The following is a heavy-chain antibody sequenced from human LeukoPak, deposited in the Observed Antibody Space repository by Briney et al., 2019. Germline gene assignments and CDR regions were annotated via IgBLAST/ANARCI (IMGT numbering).Heavy chain of an antibody. D-gene: IGHD2-2*01. CDR2: IYYSGST. J-gene: IGHJ5*01. V-gene: IGHV4-30-4*01. Sequence: SETLSLTCTVSGGSINSGDYYWSWIRQPPGKGLEWIGYIYYSGSTYYNPSLKSRVTISIDTSKNQFSLKLSSVTAADTAVYYCARDNSYCTTTSCYAYNWLDYWGQGTLVTVSS. CDR1: GGSINSGDYY. CDR3: ARDNSYCTTTSCYAYNWLDY.